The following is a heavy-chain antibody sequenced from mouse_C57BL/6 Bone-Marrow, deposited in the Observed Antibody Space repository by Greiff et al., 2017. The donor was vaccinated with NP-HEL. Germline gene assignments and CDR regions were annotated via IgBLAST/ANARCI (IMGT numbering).Heavy chain of an antibody. CDR3: ARARTGTGAMDY. Sequence: EVKVVESGGGLVQSGRSLRLSCATSGFTFSDFYMEWVRQAPGKGLEWIAASRNKANDYTTEYSASVKGRFIVSRETSQSILYLQMNALRAEDTAIYYCARARTGTGAMDYWGQGTSVTVSS. V-gene: IGHV7-1*01. D-gene: IGHD4-1*01. CDR1: GFTFSDFY. CDR2: SRNKANDYTT. J-gene: IGHJ4*01.